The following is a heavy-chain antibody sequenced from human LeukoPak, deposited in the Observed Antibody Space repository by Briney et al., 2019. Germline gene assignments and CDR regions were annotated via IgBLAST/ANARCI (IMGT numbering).Heavy chain of an antibody. V-gene: IGHV1-3*01. CDR1: GYTFTSYA. CDR2: INAGNGNT. Sequence: ASVKVSCKASGYTFTSYAMHWVRQAPGQRLEWMGWINAGNGNTKYSQKFQGRVTITRDTSASTAYMELSSLRSEDTAVYYCAYSSSWYLYYFDYWSQGTLVTVSS. CDR3: AYSSSWYLYYFDY. D-gene: IGHD6-13*01. J-gene: IGHJ4*02.